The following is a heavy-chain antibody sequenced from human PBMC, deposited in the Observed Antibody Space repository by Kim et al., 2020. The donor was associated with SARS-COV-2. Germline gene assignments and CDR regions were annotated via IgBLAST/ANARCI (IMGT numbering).Heavy chain of an antibody. CDR2: ISYDGSNK. V-gene: IGHV3-30*03. J-gene: IGHJ4*02. Sequence: GGSLRLSCAASGFTFSSYGMHWVRQAPGKGLEWVAVISYDGSNKYYADSVKGRFTISRDNSKNTLYLQMNSLRAEDTAVYYCVEENYFDYWGQGTLVTVSS. CDR1: GFTFSSYG. CDR3: VEENYFDY.